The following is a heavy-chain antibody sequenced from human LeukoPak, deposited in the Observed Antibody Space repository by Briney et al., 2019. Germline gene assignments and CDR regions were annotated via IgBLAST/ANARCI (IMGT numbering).Heavy chain of an antibody. CDR3: ATGVQWGDNDYGDFYGMDV. V-gene: IGHV1-24*01. D-gene: IGHD4-17*01. Sequence: ASVKVSCKVSGYTLTELSMHWVRQAPGKGLEWMGGFDPEDGETIYAQKFQGRVTMTEDTSTDTAYMELSSLRSEDTAVCYCATGVQWGDNDYGDFYGMDVWGQGTTVTVSS. CDR1: GYTLTELS. J-gene: IGHJ6*02. CDR2: FDPEDGET.